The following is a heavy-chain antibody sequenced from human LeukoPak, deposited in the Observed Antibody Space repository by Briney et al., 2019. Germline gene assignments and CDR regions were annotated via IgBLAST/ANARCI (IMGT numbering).Heavy chain of an antibody. Sequence: GGSLRLSCAASGFTFSSYAMSWVRQAPGKGLEWVSAISGSGGSTYYADSVKGRFTISRENAKNSLYLQMNSLRAGDTAVYYCARDCSSTSCPRDWYFDLWGRGTLVTVSS. V-gene: IGHV3-23*01. J-gene: IGHJ2*01. D-gene: IGHD2-2*01. CDR3: ARDCSSTSCPRDWYFDL. CDR1: GFTFSSYA. CDR2: ISGSGGST.